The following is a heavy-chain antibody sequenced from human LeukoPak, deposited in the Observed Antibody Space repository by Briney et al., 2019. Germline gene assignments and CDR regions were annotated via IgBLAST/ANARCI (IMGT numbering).Heavy chain of an antibody. CDR1: GFTFSSYS. CDR2: ISSSGSTI. V-gene: IGHV3-48*04. Sequence: GSLRLSCAASGFTFSSYSMNWVRQAPGKGLEWVSYISSSGSTIYYADSVKGRFTISRDNAKNSLYLQMNSLRAEDTAVYYCARVPPTAMVTPDGLYYYYYYMDVWGKGTTVTVSS. D-gene: IGHD5-18*01. J-gene: IGHJ6*03. CDR3: ARVPPTAMVTPDGLYYYYYYMDV.